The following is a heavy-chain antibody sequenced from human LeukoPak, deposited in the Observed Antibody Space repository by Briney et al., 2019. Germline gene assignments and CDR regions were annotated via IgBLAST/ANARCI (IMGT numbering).Heavy chain of an antibody. CDR2: INDGDDGP. D-gene: IGHD3-10*01. CDR1: GFTFSHYA. Sequence: GGSLRLSCTASGFTFSHYAMIWVRQTPGKGREWVSAINDGDDGPYYADSVKGRFTISRDNSKNTLFLQMNNLRAEDTALYYCTRSLNYFTSGTSRRDFDSWGQGTLVTVSS. V-gene: IGHV3-23*01. CDR3: TRSLNYFTSGTSRRDFDS. J-gene: IGHJ4*02.